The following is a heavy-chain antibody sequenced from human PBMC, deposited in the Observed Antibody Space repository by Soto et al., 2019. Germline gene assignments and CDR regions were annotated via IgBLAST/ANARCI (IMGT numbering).Heavy chain of an antibody. J-gene: IGHJ5*02. Sequence: PSETLSLTCTVAGGSISSSSYYWGWIRQPPGKGLEWIGSIYYSGSTYYNPSLKSPVTISVDTSKNQFSLKLSSVTAADTAVYYCARHLVSWFRQQLVHNWFDPWGQGTLVTVSS. CDR3: ARHLVSWFRQQLVHNWFDP. CDR1: GGSISSSSYY. V-gene: IGHV4-39*01. CDR2: IYYSGST. D-gene: IGHD6-13*01.